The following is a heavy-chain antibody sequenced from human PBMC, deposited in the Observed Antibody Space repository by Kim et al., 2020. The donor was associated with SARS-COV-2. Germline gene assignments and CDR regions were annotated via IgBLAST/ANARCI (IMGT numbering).Heavy chain of an antibody. D-gene: IGHD3-10*01. CDR1: GFTFSDYY. Sequence: GGSLRLSCAASGFTFSDYYMSWIRQAPGKGLEWVSYISSSSSYTNYADSVKGRFTISRDNAKNSLYLQMNSLRAEDTAVYYCARTQGEHVRWIWFGESLTCHFDPWGQGTLVTVSS. CDR3: ARTQGEHVRWIWFGESLTCHFDP. J-gene: IGHJ5*02. CDR2: ISSSSSYT. V-gene: IGHV3-11*06.